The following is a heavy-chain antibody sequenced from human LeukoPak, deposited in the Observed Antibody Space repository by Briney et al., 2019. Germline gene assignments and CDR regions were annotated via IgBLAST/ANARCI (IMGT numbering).Heavy chain of an antibody. CDR3: ALAVRGRGFPY. D-gene: IGHD3-10*01. J-gene: IGHJ4*02. V-gene: IGHV4-34*01. CDR2: INHSGST. Sequence: PSETLSLTCAVYGGFFSGYYWSWIRQPPGKGLERIGEINHSGSTNYNPSLKSRVTISVDTSKNQFSLKLSSVTAADTAVYYCALAVRGRGFPYWGQGTLVTVSS. CDR1: GGFFSGYY.